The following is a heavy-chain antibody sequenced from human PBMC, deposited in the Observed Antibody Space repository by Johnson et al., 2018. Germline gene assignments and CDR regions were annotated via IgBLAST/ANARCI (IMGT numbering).Heavy chain of an antibody. Sequence: VQLVQSGGGLVQPGGSLRLCCVASGLTFSSNVMNWVRQAPGKGLEWVSYISSSSSTIYYADSVKGRFTISRDNAKNSLFLQMNNLRDEDTAVYYCARDVFIVWERYAMDVWGQGTTVTVSS. CDR2: ISSSSSTI. D-gene: IGHD3-16*01. J-gene: IGHJ6*02. CDR3: ARDVFIVWERYAMDV. CDR1: GLTFSSNV. V-gene: IGHV3-48*02.